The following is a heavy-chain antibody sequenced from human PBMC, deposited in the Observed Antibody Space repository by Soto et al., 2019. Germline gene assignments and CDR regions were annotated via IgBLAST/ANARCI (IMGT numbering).Heavy chain of an antibody. V-gene: IGHV3-74*01. J-gene: IGHJ4*02. Sequence: GGSLRLSCAASGFTLSRDWMHWVRHALGKGQVWVSRINSVGTSTSYADSVKGRFTISRDNAKNSLYLQMNSLRAEDTAVYYFLRLYSGNYIMLHWYQGTLVTVSS. D-gene: IGHD1-26*01. CDR1: GFTLSRDW. CDR2: INSVGTST. CDR3: LRLYSGNYIMLH.